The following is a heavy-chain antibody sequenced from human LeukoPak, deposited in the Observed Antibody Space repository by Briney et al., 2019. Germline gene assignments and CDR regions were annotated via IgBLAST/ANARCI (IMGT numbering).Heavy chain of an antibody. CDR1: GLTFSRRW. Sequence: PGGSLRLSCAASGLTFSRRWMSWVREAPGKGLEWLGNIQPDGREQYPVDSLGGRCTMSRDNARNSLLLEMNSLRVEDTAVFYCASQSYARFDPWGQGTLVTVSS. J-gene: IGHJ5*02. D-gene: IGHD3-16*01. V-gene: IGHV3-7*01. CDR2: IQPDGREQ. CDR3: ASQSYARFDP.